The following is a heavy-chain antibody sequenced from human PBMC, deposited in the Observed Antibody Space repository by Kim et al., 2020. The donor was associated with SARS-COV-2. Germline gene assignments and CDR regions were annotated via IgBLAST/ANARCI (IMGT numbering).Heavy chain of an antibody. D-gene: IGHD3-22*01. J-gene: IGHJ5*02. V-gene: IGHV1-8*01. CDR2: MNPNSGNT. CDR3: ARGLHDSSGYYYGGDWFDP. Sequence: ASVKVSCKASGYTFTSYDINWVRQATGQGLEWMGWMNPNSGNTGYAQKFQGRVTMTRNTSISTAYMELSSLRSEDTAVYYCARGLHDSSGYYYGGDWFDPWGQGTLVTVSS. CDR1: GYTFTSYD.